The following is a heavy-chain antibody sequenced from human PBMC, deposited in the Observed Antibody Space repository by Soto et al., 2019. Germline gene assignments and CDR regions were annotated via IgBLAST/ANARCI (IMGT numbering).Heavy chain of an antibody. CDR1: GYSFTSYW. V-gene: IGHV5-51*01. CDR3: ARHVEGTYYYYYGMDV. J-gene: IGHJ6*02. D-gene: IGHD2-15*01. CDR2: IYPGDSDT. Sequence: PGESLKISCKGSGYSFTSYWIGWVRQMPGKGLEWMGIIYPGDSDTRYSPSFQGQVTISADKSISTAYLQWSSLKASDTAMYYCARHVEGTYYYYYGMDVWGQGTTVTVSS.